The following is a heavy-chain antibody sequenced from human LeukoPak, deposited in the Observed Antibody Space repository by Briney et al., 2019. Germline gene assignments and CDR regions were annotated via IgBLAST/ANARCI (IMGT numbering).Heavy chain of an antibody. CDR1: GFTFSSYG. CDR2: IWYDGSNK. CDR3: AREQQPYDAFDI. D-gene: IGHD6-13*01. J-gene: IGHJ3*02. Sequence: PGRSLRLSCAASGFTFSSYGMHWVRQAPGKGLEWVAVIWYDGSNKYYADSVKGRFTISRDNSKNTLYLQMNSLRAEDTAVYYCAREQQPYDAFDIWGQGTMVTVSS. V-gene: IGHV3-33*01.